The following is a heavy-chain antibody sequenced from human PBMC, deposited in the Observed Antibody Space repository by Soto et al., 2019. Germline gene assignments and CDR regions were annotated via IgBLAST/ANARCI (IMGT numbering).Heavy chain of an antibody. V-gene: IGHV2-5*02. J-gene: IGHJ4*02. CDR2: IYWDDDK. CDR3: ARGDSTGYYPY. CDR1: GFSLSTSGVG. Sequence: QITLKESGPTLVKPTQTLTLTCTFSGFSLSTSGVGVGWIRQPPGKALEWLALIYWDDDKRHSPSLKSRLTITKDTAKNQVVLTMTTMDPVDTATYYCARGDSTGYYPYWCQGTLVTVSS. D-gene: IGHD3-22*01.